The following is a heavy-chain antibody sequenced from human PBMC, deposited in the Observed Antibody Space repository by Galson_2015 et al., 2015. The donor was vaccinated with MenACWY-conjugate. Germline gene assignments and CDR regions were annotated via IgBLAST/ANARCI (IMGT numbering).Heavy chain of an antibody. V-gene: IGHV5-51*01. J-gene: IGHJ5*02. CDR3: PRQLVPTLPTPEDSSARGCFAP. Sequence: QSGAEVKKPGESLKISCKGSGYSFTSYWIGWVRQMPGKGLEWMGIIYPGDSDTRYSPSFQGQVTISADKSISTAYLQWSSLKASDPAIYDCPRQLVPTLPTPEDSSARGCFAPRGHGPLVPV. D-gene: IGHD3-22*01. CDR2: IYPGDSDT. CDR1: GYSFTSYW.